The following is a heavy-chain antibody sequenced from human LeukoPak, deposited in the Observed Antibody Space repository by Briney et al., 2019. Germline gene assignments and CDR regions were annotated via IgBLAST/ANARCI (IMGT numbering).Heavy chain of an antibody. V-gene: IGHV1-18*01. D-gene: IGHD3-10*01. Sequence: ASVKVSCKASGGTFSSYTISWVRQAPGQGLEWMGWISAYNGNTNYAQKLQGRVTMTTDTSTSTAYMELRSLRSDDTAVYYCARGAHVTMVRGVTNWFDPWGQGTLVTVSS. J-gene: IGHJ5*02. CDR3: ARGAHVTMVRGVTNWFDP. CDR2: ISAYNGNT. CDR1: GGTFSSYT.